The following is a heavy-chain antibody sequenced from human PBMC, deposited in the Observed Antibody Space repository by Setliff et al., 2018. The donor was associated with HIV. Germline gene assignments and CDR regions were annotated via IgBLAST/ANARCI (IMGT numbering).Heavy chain of an antibody. CDR2: IYRDGAT. D-gene: IGHD4-17*01. CDR1: GFPVSDNY. Sequence: GGSLRLSFAVSGFPVSDNYMSWVRQAPGKGLEWVSVIYRDGATYYADFVKGRFTISRDIAKNTIYLQMNSLTSEDTAFYYCARGRRYFGDYYYWGQGTLVTVSS. CDR3: ARGRRYFGDYYY. J-gene: IGHJ4*02. V-gene: IGHV3-53*01.